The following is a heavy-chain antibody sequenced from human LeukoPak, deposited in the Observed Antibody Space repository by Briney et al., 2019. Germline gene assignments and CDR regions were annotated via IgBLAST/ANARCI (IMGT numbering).Heavy chain of an antibody. J-gene: IGHJ4*02. CDR1: GFTCSDYY. CDR3: ARDPLRGDGYTFDS. CDR2: ITSGGTSI. V-gene: IGHV3-11*04. D-gene: IGHD2-21*01. Sequence: GGSLRLSCAASGFTCSDYYMTWIRQAPGKGLEWVSFITSGGTSIYYADSVKGRFTISRDNAKKLLFLQMNSLRAEDTAVYYCARDPLRGDGYTFDSWGQGTLVTVSS.